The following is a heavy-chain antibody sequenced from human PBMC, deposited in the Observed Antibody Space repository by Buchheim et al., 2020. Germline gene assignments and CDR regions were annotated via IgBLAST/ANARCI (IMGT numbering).Heavy chain of an antibody. J-gene: IGHJ4*02. Sequence: QVQLQESGPGLVKPSETLSLTCTVSGGSISSYYWSWIRQPPGKGLEWIGYIYYSGSTNYNPSLKSRVTLSVDTPQNQFSLKLSSVTAADTAVYYCARVLGYCSGGSCYATDWGQGTL. CDR2: IYYSGST. V-gene: IGHV4-59*01. CDR1: GGSISSYY. CDR3: ARVLGYCSGGSCYATD. D-gene: IGHD2-15*01.